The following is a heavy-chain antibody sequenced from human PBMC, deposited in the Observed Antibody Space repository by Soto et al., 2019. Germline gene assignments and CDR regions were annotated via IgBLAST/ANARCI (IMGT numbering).Heavy chain of an antibody. J-gene: IGHJ5*02. V-gene: IGHV3-30-3*01. Sequence: QVQLVESGGGVVQPGRSLRLYCAASGFSFSTYAMHWVRQAPGKGLEWVAVISYDGNDKNYGDSGEGRFTISRDNSKNTLYLLMNSLRAEDTAVYYCARDQGSTITRGDWFDPWGQGTLVTVSS. D-gene: IGHD4-4*01. CDR1: GFSFSTYA. CDR2: ISYDGNDK. CDR3: ARDQGSTITRGDWFDP.